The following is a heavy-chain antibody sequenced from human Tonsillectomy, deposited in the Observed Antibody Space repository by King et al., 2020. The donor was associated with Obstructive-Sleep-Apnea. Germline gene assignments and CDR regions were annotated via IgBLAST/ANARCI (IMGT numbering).Heavy chain of an antibody. V-gene: IGHV3-30*04. CDR2: ISYDGSNK. Sequence: VQLVESGGGVVQPGRSLRLSCAASGFTFSNYTMHWVRQAPGKGLEGVAVISYDGSNKYYADSVKGRFTISRDNSKNTLYLQMHSLRTEDTAVYYCARGGGGYKYGYGWFDDWCQGNLVTVSS. CDR1: GFTFSNYT. D-gene: IGHD5-18*01. CDR3: ARGGGGYKYGYGWFDD. J-gene: IGHJ4*02.